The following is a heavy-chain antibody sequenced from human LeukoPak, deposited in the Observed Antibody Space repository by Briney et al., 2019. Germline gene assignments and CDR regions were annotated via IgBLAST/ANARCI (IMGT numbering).Heavy chain of an antibody. D-gene: IGHD6-19*01. Sequence: GESLKISCKGSGYSFTSYRIGWVRQMPGKGLEWMGIIYPGDSDTRYSPSFQGQVTISADKSITTAYLQWSSLKASDTAVYYCARQSYSSGWSDSWGQGTLVTVSS. CDR2: IYPGDSDT. CDR1: GYSFTSYR. V-gene: IGHV5-51*01. CDR3: ARQSYSSGWSDS. J-gene: IGHJ5*01.